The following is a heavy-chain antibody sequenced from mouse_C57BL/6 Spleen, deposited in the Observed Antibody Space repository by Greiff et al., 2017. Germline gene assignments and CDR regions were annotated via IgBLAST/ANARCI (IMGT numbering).Heavy chain of an antibody. J-gene: IGHJ2*01. Sequence: QVQLQQPGTELVQPGASVKLSCKASGYTFTSYWMHWVKQRPGQGIEWIGNINPSNGGTKYNEKFKSKATLTVDKSSSTAYMQLSSLTSEDSAVYYCARDGYYDFDYWGQGTTLTVSS. D-gene: IGHD2-3*01. CDR3: ARDGYYDFDY. V-gene: IGHV1-53*01. CDR2: INPSNGGT. CDR1: GYTFTSYW.